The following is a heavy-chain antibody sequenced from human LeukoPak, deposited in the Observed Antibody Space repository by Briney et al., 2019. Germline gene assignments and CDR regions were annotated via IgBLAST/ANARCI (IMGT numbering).Heavy chain of an antibody. CDR3: ATSGRGYYYYGMDA. CDR2: IYYSGST. V-gene: IGHV4-59*01. Sequence: SETLSLTCTVSGGSISSYYWSWIRQPPGKGLEWIGYIYYSGSTNYNPSLKSRVTISVDTSKNQFSLKLSSVTAADTAVYYCATSGRGYYYYGMDAWGQGTTVTVSS. J-gene: IGHJ6*02. CDR1: GGSISSYY. D-gene: IGHD6-25*01.